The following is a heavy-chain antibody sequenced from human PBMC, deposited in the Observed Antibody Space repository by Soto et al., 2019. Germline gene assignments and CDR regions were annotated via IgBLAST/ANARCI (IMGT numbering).Heavy chain of an antibody. CDR2: VSTYNGNT. V-gene: IGHV1-18*01. Sequence: ASVKVSCKASGYTFTSYGINWVRQAPGQGLEWMGRVSTYNGNTTYAQKFQGRVTMTTDTSTSTVYMHLRSLRSDDTAVYYCARERGLTASTLFGYWGQGTVVTVSS. CDR3: ARERGLTASTLFGY. D-gene: IGHD3-10*02. J-gene: IGHJ4*02. CDR1: GYTFTSYG.